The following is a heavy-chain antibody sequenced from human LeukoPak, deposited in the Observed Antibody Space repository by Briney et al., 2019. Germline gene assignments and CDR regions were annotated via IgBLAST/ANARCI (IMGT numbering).Heavy chain of an antibody. CDR2: INPNSGGT. J-gene: IGHJ5*02. Sequence: ASVKVSCKASGYTFTGYYMHWVRQAPGQGLEWMGWINPNSGGTNYAQKFQGRVTMTRDTSISTAYMELSRLRSEDTAVYYCARGSTSDGSGSYYPFRWFDPWGQGTLVTVSS. V-gene: IGHV1-2*02. D-gene: IGHD3-10*01. CDR3: ARGSTSDGSGSYYPFRWFDP. CDR1: GYTFTGYY.